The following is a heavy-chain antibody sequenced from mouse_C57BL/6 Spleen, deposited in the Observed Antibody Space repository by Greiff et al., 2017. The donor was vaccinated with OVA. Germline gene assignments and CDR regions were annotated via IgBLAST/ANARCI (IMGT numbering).Heavy chain of an antibody. CDR3: ARNYSGSSYGY. Sequence: QVQLQQPGAELVKPGASVKLSCKASGYTFTSYWMHWVKQRPGQGLEWIGMIHPNSGSTNYNEKFKSKATLTVDKSSSTAYMQLSSLTSEDSAVYYCARNYSGSSYGYWGQGTTLTVAS. J-gene: IGHJ2*01. D-gene: IGHD1-1*01. CDR1: GYTFTSYW. V-gene: IGHV1-64*01. CDR2: IHPNSGST.